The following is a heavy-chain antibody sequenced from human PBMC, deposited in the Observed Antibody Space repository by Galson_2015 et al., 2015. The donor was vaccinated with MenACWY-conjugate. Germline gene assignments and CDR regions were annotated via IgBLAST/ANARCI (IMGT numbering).Heavy chain of an antibody. CDR1: GFTFSSFR. V-gene: IGHV3-74*01. D-gene: IGHD2-2*01. Sequence: SLRLSCAASGFTFSSFRMNWVRQAPGKGLVWVSRINSDGSAADYADSVKGRFTISRDNAKNTLYLQMNSLRAEDAAVYYCATYCSSPSCYANGAYWGQGTLVTVSS. J-gene: IGHJ4*02. CDR3: ATYCSSPSCYANGAY. CDR2: INSDGSAA.